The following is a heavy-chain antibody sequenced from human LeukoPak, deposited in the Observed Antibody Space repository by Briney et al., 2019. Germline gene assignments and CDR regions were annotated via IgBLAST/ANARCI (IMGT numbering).Heavy chain of an antibody. Sequence: GRSLRLSCAASGFTFSSYAMHWVRQAPGKGLEWVAVISYDGTNKYYADSVKGRFTISRDNSKNTLYLQMNSLRAEDTSVYSCAKGPFGSGRLTMSYWGQGTPVTVSS. J-gene: IGHJ4*02. V-gene: IGHV3-30*18. D-gene: IGHD3-10*01. CDR1: GFTFSSYA. CDR3: AKGPFGSGRLTMSY. CDR2: ISYDGTNK.